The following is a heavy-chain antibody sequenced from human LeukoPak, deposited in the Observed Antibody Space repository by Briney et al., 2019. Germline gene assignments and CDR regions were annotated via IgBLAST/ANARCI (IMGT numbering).Heavy chain of an antibody. J-gene: IGHJ5*02. CDR2: IYPGDADT. Sequence: GASLRISCKGSGSNFASYWIGWVRQMPGEGLEWMGTIYPGDADTRYSPSFQGQVTISADKSISTAYLQWSSLNASDTAMYYCARGSGYAPSKWFDPWGQGTQVTVSS. CDR1: GSNFASYW. V-gene: IGHV5-51*01. CDR3: ARGSGYAPSKWFDP. D-gene: IGHD6-25*01.